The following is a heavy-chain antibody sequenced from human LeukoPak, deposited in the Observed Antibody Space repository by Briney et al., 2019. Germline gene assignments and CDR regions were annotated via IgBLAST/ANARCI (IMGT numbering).Heavy chain of an antibody. Sequence: PGGSLRLSCAASGFSFSSYWMNWVRQAPGKGLEWVANIKQEGSEKYYVDSVKGRFTISRDNAENSLYLQMNSLRAEDTAVYYCARDAVDTANAVWGQGTTVTVSS. CDR1: GFSFSSYW. D-gene: IGHD5-18*01. V-gene: IGHV3-7*01. J-gene: IGHJ6*02. CDR3: ARDAVDTANAV. CDR2: IKQEGSEK.